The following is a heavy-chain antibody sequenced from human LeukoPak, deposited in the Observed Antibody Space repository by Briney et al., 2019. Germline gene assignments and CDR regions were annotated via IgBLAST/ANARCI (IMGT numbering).Heavy chain of an antibody. V-gene: IGHV3-21*01. CDR1: GFTFSSYR. Sequence: GGSLRLSCAASGFTFSSYRMNWVRQAPGKGLEWVSSISSSSSYIYYADSVQGRFTISRDNAKNPLYLQMNSLSAEDTAVYYCARGPHQLHDYRNYVFDYWGQGTLVTVSS. CDR2: ISSSSSYI. D-gene: IGHD4-11*01. J-gene: IGHJ4*02. CDR3: ARGPHQLHDYRNYVFDY.